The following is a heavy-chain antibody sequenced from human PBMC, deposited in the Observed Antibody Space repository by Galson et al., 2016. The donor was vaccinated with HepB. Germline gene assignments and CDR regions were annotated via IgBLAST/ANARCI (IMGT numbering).Heavy chain of an antibody. CDR1: GYTFTSYA. D-gene: IGHD2-15*01. V-gene: IGHV1-3*01. CDR3: ARVGYCSGGGCANWFDP. J-gene: IGHJ5*02. CDR2: INAGNGNT. Sequence: SVKVSCKASGYTFTSYAMHWVRQAPGQRLEWMGWINAGNGNTKYSQKFQGRVTITRDTSASTAYMELSSLRSEDTAVYYCARVGYCSGGGCANWFDPWGQGTLVTVSS.